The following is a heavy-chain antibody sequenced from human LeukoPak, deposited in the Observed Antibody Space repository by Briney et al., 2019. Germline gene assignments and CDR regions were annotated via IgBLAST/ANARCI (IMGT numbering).Heavy chain of an antibody. J-gene: IGHJ5*02. D-gene: IGHD2-2*01. CDR1: GYTFTSYG. V-gene: IGHV1-18*01. Sequence: EASAKVSCKASGYTFTSYGISWVRQAPGQGLEWMGWISAYNGNTNYAQKLQSRVTMTTDTSTSTAYLELRSLRSDDTAVYYCARDTPIVVVPPAIIINNLFDPWGQGTQVTVSS. CDR2: ISAYNGNT. CDR3: ARDTPIVVVPPAIIINNLFDP.